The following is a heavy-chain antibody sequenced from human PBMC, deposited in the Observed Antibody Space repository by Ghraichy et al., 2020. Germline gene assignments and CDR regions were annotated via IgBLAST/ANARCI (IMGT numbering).Heavy chain of an antibody. J-gene: IGHJ4*02. CDR1: GGSVSSGSYY. D-gene: IGHD5-24*01. V-gene: IGHV4-61*01. CDR3: ATYEGVLGYNY. CDR2: IYYSGST. Sequence: SETLSLTCTVSGGSVSSGSYYWSWIRQPPGKGLEWIGYIYYSGSTKYNPSLKSRVTISVDTSKNQFSLKLNSVTAADTAVYYCATYEGVLGYNYWGQGTLVTVSS.